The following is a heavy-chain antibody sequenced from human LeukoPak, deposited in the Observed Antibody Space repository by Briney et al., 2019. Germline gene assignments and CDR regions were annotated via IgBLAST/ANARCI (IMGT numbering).Heavy chain of an antibody. V-gene: IGHV1-58*01. D-gene: IGHD2-21*02. Sequence: WASVKVSCKASGFTFASSAVQWVRQARGQRLEWIGWIVVGSANTNYAQKFQERVTITRDMSTGTAYMELSSLRSEDTAVYYCAAFDAGDCGGDCPYFSFPWGQGTLVTVSS. J-gene: IGHJ5*02. CDR3: AAFDAGDCGGDCPYFSFP. CDR1: GFTFASSA. CDR2: IVVGSANT.